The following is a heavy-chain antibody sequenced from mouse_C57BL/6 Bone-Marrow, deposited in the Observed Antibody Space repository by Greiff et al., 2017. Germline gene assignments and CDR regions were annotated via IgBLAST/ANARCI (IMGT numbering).Heavy chain of an antibody. CDR1: GYAFSSSW. CDR2: IYPGDGDT. V-gene: IGHV1-82*01. CDR3: ARRGSHFDY. Sequence: QVQLQQSGPELVKPGASVKISCTASGYAFSSSWMNWVKQRPGKGLEWIGRIYPGDGDTNYNGKFKGKATLTADKSSSTAYMQLSSLTSEDSAVYFCARRGSHFDYWGQGTTLTVSS. J-gene: IGHJ2*01. D-gene: IGHD1-1*01.